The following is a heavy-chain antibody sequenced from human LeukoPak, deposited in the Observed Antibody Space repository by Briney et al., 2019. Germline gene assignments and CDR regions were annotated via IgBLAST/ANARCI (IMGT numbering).Heavy chain of an antibody. V-gene: IGHV5-51*01. CDR3: ARRYYYGSGSWDTFDY. CDR1: GYSFSNYW. Sequence: PGESLKISCKGSGYSFSNYWIGWVRQMPGKGLEWMGIIYPDDSDTRYSPYFQGQVTISADKSINTAYLQWSSLKAPDSALYYCARRYYYGSGSWDTFDYWGQGTLVTVST. CDR2: IYPDDSDT. D-gene: IGHD3-10*01. J-gene: IGHJ4*02.